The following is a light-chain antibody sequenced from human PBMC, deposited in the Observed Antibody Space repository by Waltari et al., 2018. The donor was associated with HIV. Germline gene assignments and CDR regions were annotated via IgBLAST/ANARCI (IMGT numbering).Light chain of an antibody. J-gene: IGKJ1*01. CDR2: KAS. V-gene: IGKV1-5*03. CDR3: QQYNSYSVT. Sequence: DIKMTQSPSTLSASVGDRVTITCRASQSISSWLAWYQQKPVKAPNLLIYKASSLKRGVPSRFSGSGSGTEFTLTISSLQPDDFATYYCQQYNSYSVTFGQGTKVEIK. CDR1: QSISSW.